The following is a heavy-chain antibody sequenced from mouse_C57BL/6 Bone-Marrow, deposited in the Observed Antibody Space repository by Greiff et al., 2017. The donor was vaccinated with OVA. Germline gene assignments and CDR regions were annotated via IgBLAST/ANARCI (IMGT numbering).Heavy chain of an antibody. D-gene: IGHD4-1*01. CDR1: GYTFTSYG. J-gene: IGHJ3*01. V-gene: IGHV1-81*01. Sequence: VKLVESGAELARPGASVKLSCKASGYTFTSYGISWVKQRTGQGLEWIGEIYPRSGNTYYNEKFKGKATLTADKSSSTAYMELRSLTSEDSAVYFCARKLGRGFAYWGQGTLVTVSA. CDR2: IYPRSGNT. CDR3: ARKLGRGFAY.